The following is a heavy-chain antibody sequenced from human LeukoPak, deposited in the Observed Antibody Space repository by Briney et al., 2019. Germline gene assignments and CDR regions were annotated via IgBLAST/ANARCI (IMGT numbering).Heavy chain of an antibody. CDR2: ISSSSSYR. D-gene: IGHD3-3*01. Sequence: GGSLRLSCAASGFTFSSYSMNWVRQAPGKGLEWVSSISSSSSYRYYADSVKGRFTISRGNAKDSLYLQMNSLRAEDTAVYYCARAQSINTYYYFWSGYYRLDYWGQGTLVTVSS. CDR1: GFTFSSYS. J-gene: IGHJ4*02. CDR3: ARAQSINTYYYFWSGYYRLDY. V-gene: IGHV3-21*01.